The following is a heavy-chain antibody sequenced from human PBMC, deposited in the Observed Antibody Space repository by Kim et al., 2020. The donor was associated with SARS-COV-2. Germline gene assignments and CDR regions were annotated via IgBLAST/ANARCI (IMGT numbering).Heavy chain of an antibody. D-gene: IGHD1-20*01. CDR3: AKSLDNWNDAFDI. V-gene: IGHV3-23*01. Sequence: YADSVKGRFTISRDNSKNTLYLQMNSLRAEDTAVYYCAKSLDNWNDAFDIWGQGTMVTVSS. J-gene: IGHJ3*02.